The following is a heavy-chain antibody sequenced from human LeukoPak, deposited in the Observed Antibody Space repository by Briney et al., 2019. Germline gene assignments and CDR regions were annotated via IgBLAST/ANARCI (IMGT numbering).Heavy chain of an antibody. CDR2: INHNSGGT. V-gene: IGHV1-2*02. Sequence: ASVKLSCKASGYTFTGYYMHWVRQAPGQGLEGMGWINHNSGGTNYAQKFQGRVTMTRDTSISTAYMELSRLRSDDTAVYYCARDSRLYYFDYWGQGTLVTVSS. CDR1: GYTFTGYY. CDR3: ARDSRLYYFDY. J-gene: IGHJ4*02.